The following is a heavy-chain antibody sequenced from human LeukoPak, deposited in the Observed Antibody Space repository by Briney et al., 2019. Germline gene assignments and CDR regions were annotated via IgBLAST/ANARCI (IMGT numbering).Heavy chain of an antibody. V-gene: IGHV4-59*08. CDR1: GGSISSYF. CDR2: IYYSGST. D-gene: IGHD6-19*01. CDR3: ARIDRAVAGTIDY. Sequence: SETLSLTCTVSGGSISSYFWSWIRQPPGKGLEWIGYIYYSGSTNYNPSLKSRVTMSIDTSKNQFSLKLSSVTAADTAVYYCARIDRAVAGTIDYWGQGTLVTVSS. J-gene: IGHJ4*02.